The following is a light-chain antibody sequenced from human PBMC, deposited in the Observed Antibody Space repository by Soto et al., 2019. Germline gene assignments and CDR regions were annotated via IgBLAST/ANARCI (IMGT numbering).Light chain of an antibody. J-gene: IGLJ2*01. CDR2: EVS. CDR3: SSYARNSVL. V-gene: IGLV2-14*01. Sequence: QSALTQPASVSGSPGQSITMSCTGTSSDVGGYNYVSWYQHYPGKAPKLIIYEVSNRPSGVSNRFSGSKSGNTASLTLSGLQAEDEADYYCSSYARNSVLFGGGTKLTVL. CDR1: SSDVGGYNY.